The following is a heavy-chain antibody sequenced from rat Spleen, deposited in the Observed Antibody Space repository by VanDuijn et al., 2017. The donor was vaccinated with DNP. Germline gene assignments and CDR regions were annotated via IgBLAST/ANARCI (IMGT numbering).Heavy chain of an antibody. D-gene: IGHD1-2*01. V-gene: IGHV5-25*01. J-gene: IGHJ2*01. CDR1: GFTFSDYY. CDR3: ARHRAIAAIWDY. Sequence: EVQLVESGGGLVQPGRSLKLSCAASGFTFSDYYMAWVRQVPTKGLEWVASISTNGGNSYYRDSVKGRFTISRDNAKSTLYLQRDSLRSEDTATYYCARHRAIAAIWDYWGQGVTVTVSS. CDR2: ISTNGGNS.